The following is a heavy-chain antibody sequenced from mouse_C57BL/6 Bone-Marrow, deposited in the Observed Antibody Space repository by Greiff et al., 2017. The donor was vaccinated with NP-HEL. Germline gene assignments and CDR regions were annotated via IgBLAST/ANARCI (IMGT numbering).Heavy chain of an antibody. CDR2: ISYDGSN. CDR3: ARRGVPSWFAY. V-gene: IGHV3-6*01. D-gene: IGHD5-1*01. J-gene: IGHJ3*01. Sequence: EVKLQESGPGLVKPSQSLSLTCSVTGYSITSGYYWNWIRQFPGNKLEWMGYISYDGSNNYNPSLKNRISITRDTSKNQFFLKLNSVTTEDTATYYCARRGVPSWFAYWGQGTLVTVSA. CDR1: GYSITSGYY.